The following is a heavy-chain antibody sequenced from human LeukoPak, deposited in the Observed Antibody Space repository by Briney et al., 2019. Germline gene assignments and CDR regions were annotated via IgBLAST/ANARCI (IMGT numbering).Heavy chain of an antibody. D-gene: IGHD1-20*01. V-gene: IGHV1-3*01. CDR2: INAGNGNT. CDR3: ARAGYNWNPRVYFDY. CDR1: GYTFTSYA. J-gene: IGHJ4*02. Sequence: AASVKVSCKASGYTFTSYAMHWVRQAPGQRLEWMGWINAGNGNTKYSQKFQGRVTITRDTSASTAYMELSSLRSEDTAVYYCARAGYNWNPRVYFDYWGRGTLVTVSS.